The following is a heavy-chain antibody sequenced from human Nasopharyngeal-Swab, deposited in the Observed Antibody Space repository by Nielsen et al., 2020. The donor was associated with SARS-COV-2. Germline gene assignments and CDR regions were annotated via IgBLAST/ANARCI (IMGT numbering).Heavy chain of an antibody. CDR2: IRSKGNNYAT. Sequence: GESLKISCAASGFIFSDSAIHWVRQASGKGLEWVGRIRSKGNNYATAYAASVKGRFIIFRDDPTNTVYLQMNSLKTEDTAVYYCTRCGGGCYSGRDYWGQGTLVTVSS. V-gene: IGHV3-73*01. D-gene: IGHD2-21*02. J-gene: IGHJ4*02. CDR3: TRCGGGCYSGRDY. CDR1: GFIFSDSA.